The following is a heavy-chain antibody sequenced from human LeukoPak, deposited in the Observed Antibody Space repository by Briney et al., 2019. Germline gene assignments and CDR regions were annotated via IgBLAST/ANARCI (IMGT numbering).Heavy chain of an antibody. D-gene: IGHD3-3*01. Sequence: KPSETLSLTCAVYGGSFSGYYWSWIRQTPGKGLEWIGEINHSGSTNYNPSLKSRVTISVDTSKNQFSLKLSSVTAADTAVYYCARANTIFGVVTIWFDPWGQGTLVTVSS. CDR3: ARANTIFGVVTIWFDP. J-gene: IGHJ5*02. V-gene: IGHV4-34*01. CDR2: INHSGST. CDR1: GGSFSGYY.